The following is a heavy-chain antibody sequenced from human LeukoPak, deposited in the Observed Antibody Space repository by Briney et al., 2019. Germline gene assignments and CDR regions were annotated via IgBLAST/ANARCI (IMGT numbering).Heavy chain of an antibody. CDR1: GFTLCVFG. D-gene: IGHD6-6*01. J-gene: IGHJ4*02. V-gene: IGHV3-23*01. CDR2: ISADGSNI. Sequence: GGSLRLSCTATGFTLCVFGMAWVRQAPGQGLEWVSTISADGSNIHQADSVKGRFTISRYNSGGTLYLQMNGLRAEDTAIYYCAKDAGPQQLVFFDSWGQGTLVDVSS. CDR3: AKDAGPQQLVFFDS.